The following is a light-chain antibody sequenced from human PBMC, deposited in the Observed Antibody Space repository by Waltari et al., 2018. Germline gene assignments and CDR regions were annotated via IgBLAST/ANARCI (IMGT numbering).Light chain of an antibody. CDR2: DVS. CDR1: SSDVGGYNY. CDR3: ASYTSSSTWV. J-gene: IGLJ3*02. Sequence: QSALTQPASVSGSPGQSITISCTGTSSDVGGYNYVSWYQQRPGKAPKFMIYDVSYRPSGVSNRFSGSKSGNTASLTISGLQAEDEADYYCASYTSSSTWVFGGGTKLTVL. V-gene: IGLV2-14*03.